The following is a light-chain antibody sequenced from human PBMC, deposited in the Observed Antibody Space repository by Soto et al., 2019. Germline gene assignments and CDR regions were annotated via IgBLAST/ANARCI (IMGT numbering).Light chain of an antibody. J-gene: IGKJ5*01. CDR2: DAS. V-gene: IGKV3-11*01. CDR3: QQRSNWPIT. Sequence: EIVLTQSPATLSVSPGETATLSCRASQGVSSFLAWYQHKPGKAPKLLIYDASNWATGIPARFSGSGSGTDFTLTISSLEPEDFAVYYCQQRSNWPITFGRGSQLEI. CDR1: QGVSSF.